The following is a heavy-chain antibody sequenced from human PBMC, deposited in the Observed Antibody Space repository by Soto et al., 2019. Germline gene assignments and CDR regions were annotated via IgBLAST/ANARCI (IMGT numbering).Heavy chain of an antibody. CDR1: GGAFSSYT. J-gene: IGHJ3*02. V-gene: IGHV1-69*04. CDR3: ARDPQKQTGTTFDAFDI. D-gene: IGHD1-7*01. CDR2: IIPILGIA. Sequence: ASVKGSCKAAGGAFSSYTISWVRQAPGQGLEWMGRIIPILGIANYAQKFQGRVTITADKSTSTAYMELSSLRSEDTAVYYCARDPQKQTGTTFDAFDIWGQGTMVTVSS.